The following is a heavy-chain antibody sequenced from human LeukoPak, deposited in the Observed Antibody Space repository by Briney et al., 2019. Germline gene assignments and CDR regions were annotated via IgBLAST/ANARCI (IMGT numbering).Heavy chain of an antibody. CDR3: ARGGYGYSGYDPMFDP. V-gene: IGHV1-18*01. J-gene: IGHJ5*02. Sequence: ASVKVSCKASGYTFTSYGISWVRQAPGQGLEWMGWISAYNGNTNYVQKLQGRVTMTTDTSTSTAYMELRSLRSDDTAVYYCARGGYGYSGYDPMFDPWGQGTLVTVSS. CDR2: ISAYNGNT. D-gene: IGHD5-12*01. CDR1: GYTFTSYG.